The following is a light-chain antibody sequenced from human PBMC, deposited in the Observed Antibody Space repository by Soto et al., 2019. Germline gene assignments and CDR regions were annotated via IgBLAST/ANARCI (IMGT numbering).Light chain of an antibody. CDR3: QQYGSSPYD. V-gene: IGKV3-20*01. CDR2: DAS. CDR1: QSVSYNY. J-gene: IGKJ2*01. Sequence: IVLTQSPGTLSLSPGERATLSCRASQSVSYNYLAWYQHKPGQAPRLLIYDASTRATAIPARFSGSGSGTEFTLTISSLEPDDFAVYYCQQYGSSPYDFGQGSKLEIK.